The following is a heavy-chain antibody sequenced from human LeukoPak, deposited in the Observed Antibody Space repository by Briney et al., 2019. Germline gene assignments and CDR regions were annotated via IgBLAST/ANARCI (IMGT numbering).Heavy chain of an antibody. V-gene: IGHV3-49*04. J-gene: IGHJ4*02. CDR3: SRGQQNPYAPEFDY. D-gene: IGHD2-2*01. CDR1: GFTFGDYN. CDR2: IRSRTHDGTA. Sequence: PGRSLRLSCTASGFTFGDYNMNWVRQAPGKGLEWVGYIRSRTHDGTAGYAASVEGRFTISRDDSENIAYLQMTSLKSEDTAVYYCSRGQQNPYAPEFDYWGQGVLVTVSA.